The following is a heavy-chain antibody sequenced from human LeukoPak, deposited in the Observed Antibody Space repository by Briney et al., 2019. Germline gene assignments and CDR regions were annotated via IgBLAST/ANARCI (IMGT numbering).Heavy chain of an antibody. CDR3: ARDYYGSGSYFTPFDY. CDR1: GGTFSSYA. V-gene: IGHV1-69*13. J-gene: IGHJ4*02. Sequence: SVKVSCKASGGTFSSYAISWVRQAPGQGLEWMGGIIPIFGTANYVQKFQGRVTITADESTSTAYMELSSLRSEDTAVYYCARDYYGSGSYFTPFDYWGQGTLVTVSS. CDR2: IIPIFGTA. D-gene: IGHD3-10*01.